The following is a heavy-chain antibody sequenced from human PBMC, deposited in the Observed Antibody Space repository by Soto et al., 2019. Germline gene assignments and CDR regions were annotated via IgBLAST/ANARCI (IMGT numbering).Heavy chain of an antibody. Sequence: QVQLVESGGGVVQPGRSLRLSCAASGFTFSSYGMHWVRQAPGKGLEWVAVISYDGSNKYYADSVKGRFTISRDNSKNTLYLQMNSLRAEDTAVYYCASSFRQQLVLASSWGQGTLVTVSS. V-gene: IGHV3-30*03. CDR3: ASSFRQQLVLASS. CDR1: GFTFSSYG. J-gene: IGHJ4*02. D-gene: IGHD6-13*01. CDR2: ISYDGSNK.